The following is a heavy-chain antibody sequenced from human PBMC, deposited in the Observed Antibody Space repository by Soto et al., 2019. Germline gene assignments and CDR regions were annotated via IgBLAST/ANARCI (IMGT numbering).Heavy chain of an antibody. J-gene: IGHJ6*02. Sequence: QVQLVQGGTEVKMAGSSVRISCEASGGTLSNYAVSWVRQAPGLGLEWMGGIIPIFGTTTYAQKFQGSITITADETTGRVYMDRTGLSSDDAAVFYCTRAVRTGNYGMDVWGQGTTVTVSS. CDR2: IIPIFGTT. CDR1: GGTLSNYA. V-gene: IGHV1-69*01. CDR3: TRAVRTGNYGMDV.